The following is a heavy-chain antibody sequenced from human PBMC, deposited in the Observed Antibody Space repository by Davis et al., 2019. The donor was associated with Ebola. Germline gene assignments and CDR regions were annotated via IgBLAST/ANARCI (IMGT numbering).Heavy chain of an antibody. J-gene: IGHJ4*02. D-gene: IGHD1-26*01. CDR2: ISGSGGST. CDR1: GFTFSSYA. Sequence: GESLKISCAASGFTFSSYAMSWVRQAPGKGLEWVSGISGSGGSTYYADSVKGRFTISRDNSKNTLYLQMNSLRVEDAAIYYCAKLPWASVPDYFDYWGQGTLVTVSS. CDR3: AKLPWASVPDYFDY. V-gene: IGHV3-23*01.